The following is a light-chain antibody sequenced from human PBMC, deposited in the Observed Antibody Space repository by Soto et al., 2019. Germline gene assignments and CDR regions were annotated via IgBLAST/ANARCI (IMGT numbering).Light chain of an antibody. CDR3: QQLNSYRLT. CDR1: QAISSH. V-gene: IGKV1-9*01. J-gene: IGKJ4*01. Sequence: IQLTQSPSSLSASVGARVTITCRASQAISSHLAWYQQQPGKAPKLLIYVASTLQSGVPSRFSGSGSGTDFSLSINSLQPEDFATYYCQQLNSYRLTFGGGTKVEIK. CDR2: VAS.